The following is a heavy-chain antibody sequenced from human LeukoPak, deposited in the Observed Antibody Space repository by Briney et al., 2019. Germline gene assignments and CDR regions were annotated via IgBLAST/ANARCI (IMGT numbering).Heavy chain of an antibody. V-gene: IGHV1-8*01. CDR2: MSPNSGNT. D-gene: IGHD7-27*01. CDR3: ARGVDAGVDC. J-gene: IGHJ4*02. CDR1: GYTFTTFH. Sequence: ASVKVSCKASGYTFTTFHINWVRQATGQGLEWTGYMSPNSGNTGYAQKFQGRVTMTRNTSIKTAYMEMSSLTYEDTAVYYCARGVDAGVDCWGQGTLVTVSS.